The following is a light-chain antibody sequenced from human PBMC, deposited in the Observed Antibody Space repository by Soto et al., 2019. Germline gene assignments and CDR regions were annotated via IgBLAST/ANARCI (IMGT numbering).Light chain of an antibody. Sequence: QSVLTQPPSVSGAPGQRVTISCTGSSSNIGAGYDVHWYQQPPGTAPKVLIYGNSNRPSGVPDRFSGSKSGTSASLAITGLQAEDEAGYYCQSYDSSLSGVVFGGGTKVTVL. CDR1: SSNIGAGYD. J-gene: IGLJ2*01. CDR2: GNS. CDR3: QSYDSSLSGVV. V-gene: IGLV1-40*01.